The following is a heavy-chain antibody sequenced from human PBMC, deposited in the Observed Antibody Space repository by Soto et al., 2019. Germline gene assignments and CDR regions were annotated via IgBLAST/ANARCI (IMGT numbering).Heavy chain of an antibody. J-gene: IGHJ3*02. CDR3: ARENSSGWYEAFDI. CDR2: ISAYNGNT. CDR1: GYTFNSYG. D-gene: IGHD6-19*01. Sequence: ASLKVSCKASGYTFNSYGISWARQAPGQGLEWMGWISAYNGNTNYAQKLQGRVTMTTDTSTSTAYMELRSLRSDDTAVYYCARENSSGWYEAFDIWGQGTMVTVSS. V-gene: IGHV1-18*01.